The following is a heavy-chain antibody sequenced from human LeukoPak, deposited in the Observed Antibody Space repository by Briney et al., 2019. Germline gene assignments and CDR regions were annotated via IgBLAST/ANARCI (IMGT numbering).Heavy chain of an antibody. J-gene: IGHJ3*02. V-gene: IGHV4-30-2*01. CDR1: GGSISSGGYS. D-gene: IGHD3-3*01. Sequence: KASETLSLTCAVSGGSISSGGYSWSWIRQPPGKGLEWIGYIYHSGSTYYNPSLKSRVTISVDRSKNQFSLKLSSVTAADTVVYYCARAGGSYDFWSGYPNDAFDIWGQGTMVTVSS. CDR3: ARAGGSYDFWSGYPNDAFDI. CDR2: IYHSGST.